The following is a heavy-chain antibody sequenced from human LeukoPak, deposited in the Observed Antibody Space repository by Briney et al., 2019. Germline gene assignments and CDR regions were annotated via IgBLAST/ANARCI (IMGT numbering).Heavy chain of an antibody. CDR2: IYYRGST. D-gene: IGHD3-10*01. CDR1: GGSISNSSFY. J-gene: IGHJ4*02. CDR3: ARLFLRFGEFSFDY. Sequence: SETLSLICTVSGGSISNSSFYWGWIRQPPGKGLEWFGNIYYRGSTYYNSSLKSRVSISVDTSKNYFSLKVSSVTAADTAVYYCARLFLRFGEFSFDYWGQGTLVTVSS. V-gene: IGHV4-39*02.